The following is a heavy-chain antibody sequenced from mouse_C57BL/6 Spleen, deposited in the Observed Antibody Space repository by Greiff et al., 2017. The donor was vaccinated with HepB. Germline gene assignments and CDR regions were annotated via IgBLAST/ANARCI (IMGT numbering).Heavy chain of an antibody. D-gene: IGHD2-1*01. V-gene: IGHV5-15*01. CDR2: ISNFAYSI. J-gene: IGHJ3*01. CDR1: GFTFSDYG. CDR3: ARQGNYSWFAY. Sequence: EVKLVESGGGLVQPGGSLKLSCAASGFTFSDYGMAWVRQAPRKGPEWVAFISNFAYSIYYAYTVTGRFTISRENAKNNLYLEMSSLRSEDTAMYYCARQGNYSWFAYWGQGTLVTVSA.